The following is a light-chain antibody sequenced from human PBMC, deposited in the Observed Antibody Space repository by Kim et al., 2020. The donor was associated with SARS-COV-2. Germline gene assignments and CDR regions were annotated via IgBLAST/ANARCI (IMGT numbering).Light chain of an antibody. CDR2: ENN. J-gene: IGLJ3*02. V-gene: IGLV6-57*01. CDR1: TGSIVGDY. CDR3: QSYDSDNWV. Sequence: NFMLTQPHSVSESPGKTVTISCTRSTGSIVGDYVQWYQQRPGSSPTSVIYENNQRASGVPDRFSGSIDSSSNSVSLTISGLKTEDEADYYCQSYDSDNWVFGGGTKLTVL.